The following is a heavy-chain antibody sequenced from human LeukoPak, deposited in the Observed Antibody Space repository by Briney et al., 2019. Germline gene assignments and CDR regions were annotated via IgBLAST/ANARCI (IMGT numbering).Heavy chain of an antibody. CDR1: GGSISSGGYY. Sequence: SQTLSLTCTVSGGSISSGGYYWRWIRQHPGKVLEWIGYIYYSGSTYYNPSLKSRVTISVDTSKNQFSLKLSSVTAADTAVYYCARASYYYDSSGYYYFDYWGQGTLVTVSS. D-gene: IGHD3-22*01. J-gene: IGHJ4*02. V-gene: IGHV4-31*03. CDR2: IYYSGST. CDR3: ARASYYYDSSGYYYFDY.